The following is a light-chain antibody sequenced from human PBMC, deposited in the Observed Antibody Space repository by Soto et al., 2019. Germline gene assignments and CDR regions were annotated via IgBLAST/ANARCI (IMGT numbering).Light chain of an antibody. J-gene: IGKJ2*01. V-gene: IGKV3-11*01. CDR3: QQYNSLYT. CDR2: GAS. Sequence: VLTQSPATLSLSPGARAPLSCRASENVRTFVDWYQQKPGQAPRLLIYGASNRATDIPARFSGYGSETEFTLTISSLQPDDSATYYCQQYNSLYTFGQGTKVDIK. CDR1: ENVRTF.